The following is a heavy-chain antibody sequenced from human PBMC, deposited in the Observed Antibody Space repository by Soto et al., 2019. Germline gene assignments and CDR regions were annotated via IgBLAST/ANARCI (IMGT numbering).Heavy chain of an antibody. J-gene: IGHJ3*02. Sequence: QVQLVESGGGVVQPGRSLRLSCAASGFTFSSYAMHWVRQAPGKGLEWVAVISYDGSNKYYADSVKGRFTISRDNSKNTLYLQMNSVRAEDTAVYYCARDLARITRTYSAFDIWGQGTMVTVSS. CDR3: ARDLARITRTYSAFDI. D-gene: IGHD3-10*01. CDR2: ISYDGSNK. CDR1: GFTFSSYA. V-gene: IGHV3-30-3*01.